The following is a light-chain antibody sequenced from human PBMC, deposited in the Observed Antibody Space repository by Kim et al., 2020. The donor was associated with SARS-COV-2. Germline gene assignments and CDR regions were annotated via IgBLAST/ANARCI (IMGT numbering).Light chain of an antibody. CDR1: VLAKKY. Sequence: ELTQPSSVSVSPGQTARITCSGDVLAKKYARWFQQKPGQAPVLVIYKDSERPSGIPERFSGSSSGTTVTLTISGAQVEDEADYYCYSAADNNLRVFGGGTQLTVL. CDR3: YSAADNNLRV. CDR2: KDS. V-gene: IGLV3-27*01. J-gene: IGLJ2*01.